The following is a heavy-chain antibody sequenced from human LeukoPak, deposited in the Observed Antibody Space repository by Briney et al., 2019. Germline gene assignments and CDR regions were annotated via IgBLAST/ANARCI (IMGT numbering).Heavy chain of an antibody. V-gene: IGHV3-30*18. Sequence: GGSLRLSCAASGFTFSSYGMHWVRQAPGKGLEWVAVISYDGSNKYYADSVKGRFTISRDNSKNTLYLQMNSLRAEDTAVYYCAKGPNYYGSGSQGYFDYWGQGTLVTVSS. D-gene: IGHD3-10*01. CDR1: GFTFSSYG. CDR2: ISYDGSNK. J-gene: IGHJ4*02. CDR3: AKGPNYYGSGSQGYFDY.